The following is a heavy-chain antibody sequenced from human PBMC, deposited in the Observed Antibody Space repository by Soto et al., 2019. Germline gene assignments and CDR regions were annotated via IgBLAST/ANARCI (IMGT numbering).Heavy chain of an antibody. Sequence: QVQLVQSGAEVKKPGASVKVSCKASGYTFTSYAMHWVRQAPGQRLEWMGWINAGNGNTKYSQKFQGRVTITRDTSASTAYMELSSLRSEDTAVYYCARDGGWGAAHNNHLFDPWGQGTLVTVSS. V-gene: IGHV1-3*01. CDR2: INAGNGNT. J-gene: IGHJ5*02. CDR1: GYTFTSYA. D-gene: IGHD3-16*01. CDR3: ARDGGWGAAHNNHLFDP.